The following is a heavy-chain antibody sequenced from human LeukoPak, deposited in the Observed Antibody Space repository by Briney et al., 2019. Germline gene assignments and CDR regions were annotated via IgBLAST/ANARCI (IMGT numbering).Heavy chain of an antibody. V-gene: IGHV3-7*01. J-gene: IGHJ4*02. D-gene: IGHD3-16*01. CDR3: ARYRHLYY. CDR1: GFTFSGSW. Sequence: GGSLRLSCAASGFTFSGSWMGWVRQAPGKGLEWEASINQDGGEKYSLDSVKGRFTISRDNTKSSLYLQMNSLRAEDTAMYYCARYRHLYYWGQGTLVTVSS. CDR2: INQDGGEK.